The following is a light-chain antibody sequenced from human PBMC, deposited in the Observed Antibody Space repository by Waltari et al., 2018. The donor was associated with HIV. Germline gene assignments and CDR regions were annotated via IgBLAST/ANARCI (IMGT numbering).Light chain of an antibody. CDR3: CSYAGGPFV. J-gene: IGLJ1*01. V-gene: IGLV2-23*02. CDR1: TSDVGKYNF. Sequence: QSALTQPASVSGSPGQSVNMSCTASTSDVGKYNFVSWYQHNPGQSPHLIIYDVNTPPSGVSLRFSGSKSGNTASLTISGRQAEDEANYYCCSYAGGPFVFGSGT. CDR2: DVN.